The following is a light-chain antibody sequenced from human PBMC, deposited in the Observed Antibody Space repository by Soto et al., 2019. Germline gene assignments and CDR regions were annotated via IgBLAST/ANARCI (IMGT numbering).Light chain of an antibody. CDR1: QSISSY. J-gene: IGKJ1*01. CDR2: AAS. V-gene: IGKV1-39*01. Sequence: DIQMTQSPSSLSASLGDRVTITCRASQSISSYLNWYQQKPGKAPKLLIYAASTLQSGVPSRFSGSGSGTDFTLTISSLQPEDFATYYCQASYSTPRWTFGQGTKVDIX. CDR3: QASYSTPRWT.